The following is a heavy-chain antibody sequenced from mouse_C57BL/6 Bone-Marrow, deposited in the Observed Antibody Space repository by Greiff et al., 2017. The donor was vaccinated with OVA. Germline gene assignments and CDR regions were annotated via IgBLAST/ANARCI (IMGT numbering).Heavy chain of an antibody. D-gene: IGHD2-1*01. V-gene: IGHV5-15*01. Sequence: EVQGVESGGGLVQPGGSLKLSCAASGFTFSDYGMAWVRQAPRKGPEWVAFISNLAYSIYYADTVTGRFTISRENAKNPLYLEMSSLRSEDTAMYYCARPPYGNYGWFAYWGQGTLVTVSA. CDR1: GFTFSDYG. CDR2: ISNLAYSI. J-gene: IGHJ3*01. CDR3: ARPPYGNYGWFAY.